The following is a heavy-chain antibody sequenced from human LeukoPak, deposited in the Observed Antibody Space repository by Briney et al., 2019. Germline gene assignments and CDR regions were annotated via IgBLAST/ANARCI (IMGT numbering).Heavy chain of an antibody. CDR3: ARVDPPRRDGYNLDY. CDR2: IYSGGST. V-gene: IGHV3-53*01. D-gene: IGHD5-24*01. CDR1: GFTVSSNY. Sequence: GGSLRLSCAASGFTVSSNYMSWVRQAPGKGLEWVSVIYSGGSTYYADSVKGRFTISRDNAKNSLYLQMNSLRAEDTALYHCARVDPPRRDGYNLDYWGQGTLVTVSS. J-gene: IGHJ4*02.